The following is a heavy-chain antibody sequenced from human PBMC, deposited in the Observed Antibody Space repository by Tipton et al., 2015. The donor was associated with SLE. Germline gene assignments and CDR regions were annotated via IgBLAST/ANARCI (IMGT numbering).Heavy chain of an antibody. CDR3: ARVSGPSGSFDY. J-gene: IGHJ4*02. D-gene: IGHD6-19*01. V-gene: IGHV4-38-2*01. CDR1: GYSISSGYF. CDR2: INHSGNT. Sequence: TLSLTCAVSGYSISSGYFWGRIRQPAGKGSEWIGTINHSGNTYYNPSLKSRVTISLDTSKNQFSLKLSSVTAADTAIFYCARVSGPSGSFDYWGPGTLVTVSS.